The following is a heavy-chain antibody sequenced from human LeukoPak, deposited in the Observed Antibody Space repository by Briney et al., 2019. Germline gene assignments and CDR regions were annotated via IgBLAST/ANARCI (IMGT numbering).Heavy chain of an antibody. V-gene: IGHV3-21*01. CDR3: ARDNWNDAPGGFDP. Sequence: PGGSLRLSCAASGFTFSSYSMNWVRQAPGKGLEWVSSITRSSTSTYYTDSVRGRFTISRDNAKNSLYLQMNSLRAEDTAVYYCARDNWNDAPGGFDPWGQGTLVTVFS. D-gene: IGHD1-20*01. J-gene: IGHJ5*02. CDR1: GFTFSSYS. CDR2: ITRSSTST.